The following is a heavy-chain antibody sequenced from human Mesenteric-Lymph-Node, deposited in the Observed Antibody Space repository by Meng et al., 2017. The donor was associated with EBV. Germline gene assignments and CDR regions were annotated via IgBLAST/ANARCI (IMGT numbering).Heavy chain of an antibody. Sequence: SGAGVNRPGVPWNVSCQHFGHTFPHLTSPWLRPAPGQRLEWMGRLNTGIANTKYSQKFQGRVTITCDTSASTVYMDLSSLSSEDTAVYYCARDLFGSSIAGAGIFDYWGQGTLVTVSS. CDR1: GHTFPHLT. V-gene: IGHV1-3*04. J-gene: IGHJ4*02. CDR2: LNTGIANT. D-gene: IGHD6-13*01. CDR3: ARDLFGSSIAGAGIFDY.